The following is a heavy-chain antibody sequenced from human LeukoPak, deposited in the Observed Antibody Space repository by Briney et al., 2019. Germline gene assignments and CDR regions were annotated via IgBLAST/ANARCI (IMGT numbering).Heavy chain of an antibody. CDR2: VSGSGGST. CDR3: AKGNYLGRGDHFDY. CDR1: GLTLSSYA. D-gene: IGHD3-10*01. Sequence: GGSLRLSCAATGLTLSSYAMNWVRQAPGKGLEWVSAVSGSGGSTYYADSVKGRFTISRDNSENTLHLQMNSLRAEDTAVYYCAKGNYLGRGDHFDYWGQGTLVTVSS. J-gene: IGHJ4*02. V-gene: IGHV3-23*01.